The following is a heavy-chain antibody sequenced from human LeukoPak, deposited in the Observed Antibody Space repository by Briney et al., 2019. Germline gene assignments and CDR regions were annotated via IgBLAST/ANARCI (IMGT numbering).Heavy chain of an antibody. CDR2: IYPGDSNT. V-gene: IGHV5-51*01. J-gene: IGHJ5*02. Sequence: NLGESLKISCKGSGYSFTGYWIVWVRQMPGKGLEWMGIIYPGDSNTRYSPSFQGQVTISADKSISTAYLQWSSLKASDTAMYYCARQRCSSTSCYTRWFDPWGQGTLVTVSS. D-gene: IGHD2-2*02. CDR3: ARQRCSSTSCYTRWFDP. CDR1: GYSFTGYW.